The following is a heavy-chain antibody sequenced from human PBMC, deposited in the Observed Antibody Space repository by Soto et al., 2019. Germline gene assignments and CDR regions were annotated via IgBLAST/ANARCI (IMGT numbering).Heavy chain of an antibody. J-gene: IGHJ4*01. D-gene: IGHD5-12*01. CDR1: GFSLSTSGVG. V-gene: IGHV2-5*02. CDR3: AHVYGGYDNFDY. CDR2: IYWVDDK. Sequence: QITLKESGPTLVKPTQTLTLTCTFSGFSLSTSGVGVGWIRQPPGKALEWLALIYWVDDKRYSPSLKSRLTITKDTSKYQLVLTMTNMDPVDTATYYCAHVYGGYDNFDYWGRGTLVTVSS.